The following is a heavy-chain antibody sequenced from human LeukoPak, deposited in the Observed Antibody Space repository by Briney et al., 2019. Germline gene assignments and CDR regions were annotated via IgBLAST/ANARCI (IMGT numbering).Heavy chain of an antibody. CDR1: GFTFSSYG. Sequence: GGSLRLSCAASGFTFSSYGMSWVRQAPGKGLEWVSAISGSGGSTYYADSVKGRFTISRDNSKNTLYLQMNSLRAEDTAVYYCAKSLWNSNWFDPWGQGTLVTVSS. V-gene: IGHV3-23*01. D-gene: IGHD1-7*01. CDR2: ISGSGGST. J-gene: IGHJ5*02. CDR3: AKSLWNSNWFDP.